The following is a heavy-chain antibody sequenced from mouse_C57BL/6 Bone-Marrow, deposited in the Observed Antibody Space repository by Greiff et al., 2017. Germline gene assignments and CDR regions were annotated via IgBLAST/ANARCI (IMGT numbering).Heavy chain of an antibody. D-gene: IGHD1-1*01. CDR1: GYTFTSYW. CDR3: ARGDYYDGSAY. J-gene: IGHJ2*02. Sequence: QVQLQQPGAELVKPGASVKLSCKASGYTFTSYWMHWVKQRPGQGLEWIGMINPNSGSTNYNEKFKSKATVTVDKSSSTAYMQLRSLTSEDSAVCDCARGDYYDGSAYWGQGTSLTVSS. CDR2: INPNSGST. V-gene: IGHV1-64*01.